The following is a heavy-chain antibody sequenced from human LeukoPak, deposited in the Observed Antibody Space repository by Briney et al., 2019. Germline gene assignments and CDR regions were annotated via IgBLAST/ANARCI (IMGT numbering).Heavy chain of an antibody. D-gene: IGHD3-3*01. CDR3: ARGPIILEWLSQGYLDY. CDR2: MNPNSGNT. Sequence: GASVKVSCKASGYTFTSYGISWVRQATGQGLEWMGWMNPNSGNTGYAQKFQGRVTMTRNTSTSTAYMELRSLRSEDTALYYCARGPIILEWLSQGYLDYWGQGTLVTVSS. V-gene: IGHV1-8*01. J-gene: IGHJ4*02. CDR1: GYTFTSYG.